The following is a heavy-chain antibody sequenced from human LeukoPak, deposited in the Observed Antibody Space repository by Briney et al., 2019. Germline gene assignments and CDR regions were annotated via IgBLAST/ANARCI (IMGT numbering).Heavy chain of an antibody. J-gene: IGHJ4*02. Sequence: SETLSLTCAVYGGSFSGYYWSWIRQPPGKGLEWIGEINHSGSTNYNPSLKSRVTISVDTSKNQFSLKLSSVTAADRAVYYCARARAGHFDYWGQGTLVTVSS. CDR2: INHSGST. CDR3: ARARAGHFDY. CDR1: GGSFSGYY. V-gene: IGHV4-34*01.